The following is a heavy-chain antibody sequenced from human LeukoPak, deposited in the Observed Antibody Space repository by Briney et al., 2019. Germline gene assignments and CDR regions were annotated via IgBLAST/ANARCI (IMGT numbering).Heavy chain of an antibody. D-gene: IGHD3-9*01. Sequence: ASVKVSCKASGYTFTSYDINWVRQATGQGLEWMGWMNPNSGNTGYAQKFQGRVTMTRNTSISTAYMELSNLRSEETAVYYCARGGAYYDILTGYYMPREIDYWGQGTLVTVSS. CDR2: MNPNSGNT. CDR1: GYTFTSYD. J-gene: IGHJ4*02. CDR3: ARGGAYYDILTGYYMPREIDY. V-gene: IGHV1-8*01.